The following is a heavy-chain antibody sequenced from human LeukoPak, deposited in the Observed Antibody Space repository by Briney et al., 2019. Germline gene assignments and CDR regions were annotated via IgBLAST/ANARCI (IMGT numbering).Heavy chain of an antibody. V-gene: IGHV3-53*01. CDR3: AKGMGDSVGYFDY. Sequence: PGGSLRLSCAASGFTVSSNYMSWVRQAPGKGLEWVSVIYSGGSTYYADSVKGRFTISRDNSKNTLYLQMNSLRAEDTAVYYCAKGMGDSVGYFDYWGQGTLVTVSS. CDR1: GFTVSSNY. D-gene: IGHD2-21*01. J-gene: IGHJ4*02. CDR2: IYSGGST.